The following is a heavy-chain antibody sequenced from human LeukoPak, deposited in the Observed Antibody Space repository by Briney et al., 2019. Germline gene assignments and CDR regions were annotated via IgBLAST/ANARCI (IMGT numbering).Heavy chain of an antibody. J-gene: IGHJ4*02. CDR3: ARASIAVAGDIDY. CDR1: GYSFTSYW. V-gene: IGHV5-51*01. Sequence: GESLKISCKGSGYSFTSYWIGWVRQMPGKGLEWMGIIYPVDSDTRYSPSFQGQVTISADKSISTAYLQWSSLKASDTAMYYCARASIAVAGDIDYWGQGTLVTVSS. D-gene: IGHD6-19*01. CDR2: IYPVDSDT.